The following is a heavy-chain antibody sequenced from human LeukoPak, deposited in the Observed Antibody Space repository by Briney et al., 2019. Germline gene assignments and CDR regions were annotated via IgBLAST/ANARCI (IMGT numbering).Heavy chain of an antibody. CDR2: IKQDGSEK. D-gene: IGHD5-18*01. V-gene: IGHV3-7*01. Sequence: PGGSLRLSCAASGFTFSSYWMSWVRQAPGKGLEWVANIKQDGSEKYYVDSVKGRFTISRDNAKNSLYLQMNSLRAEDTAVYYCARVGIGYSYGFSPYYYYYMDVWGKGTTVTVSS. CDR1: GFTFSSYW. CDR3: ARVGIGYSYGFSPYYYYYMDV. J-gene: IGHJ6*03.